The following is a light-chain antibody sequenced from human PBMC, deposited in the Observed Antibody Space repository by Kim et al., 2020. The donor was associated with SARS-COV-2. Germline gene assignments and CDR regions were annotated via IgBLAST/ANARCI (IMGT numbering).Light chain of an antibody. CDR2: EVS. J-gene: IGLJ2*01. V-gene: IGLV2-23*02. CDR3: CSYAGSSTVI. CDR1: SSDIGNYNL. Sequence: QSALTQPASVSGSPGQSITISCTGTSSDIGNYNLVSWYQQHPGKAPKLMIYEVSKRPSGVSNRFSGSKSDNTASLTISGLRAEDEAGYYCCSYAGSSTVIFGGGTQLTVL.